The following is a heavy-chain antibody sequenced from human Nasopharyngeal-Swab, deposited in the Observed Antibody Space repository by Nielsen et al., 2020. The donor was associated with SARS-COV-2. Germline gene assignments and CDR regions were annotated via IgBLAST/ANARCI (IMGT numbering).Heavy chain of an antibody. Sequence: GESLKICWAGSGFTFSSYAMSWVRQAPGKGLEWVSVIYSGGSSTYYADSVKGRFTISRDNSKNTLYLQMNSLRAEDTAVYYCAKDQGSYYDYWGQGTLVTVSS. D-gene: IGHD1-26*01. CDR2: IYSGGSST. V-gene: IGHV3-23*03. CDR1: GFTFSSYA. J-gene: IGHJ4*02. CDR3: AKDQGSYYDY.